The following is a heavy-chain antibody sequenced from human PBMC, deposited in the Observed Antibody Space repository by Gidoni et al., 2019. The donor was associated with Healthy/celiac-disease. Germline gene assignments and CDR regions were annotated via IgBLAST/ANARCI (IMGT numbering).Heavy chain of an antibody. Sequence: VQLVQSGAEVKKPGASVKVSCKASGYTFTSSGISWVRQAPGQGLEWMGWISAYNGNTNYEQKLQGRVTMTTDTYTSTACMELRSLRSDDTAVYYCARVELFRVQAVTKSCDYWGQGTLVTVSS. D-gene: IGHD1-26*01. CDR2: ISAYNGNT. CDR1: GYTFTSSG. V-gene: IGHV1-18*01. CDR3: ARVELFRVQAVTKSCDY. J-gene: IGHJ4*02.